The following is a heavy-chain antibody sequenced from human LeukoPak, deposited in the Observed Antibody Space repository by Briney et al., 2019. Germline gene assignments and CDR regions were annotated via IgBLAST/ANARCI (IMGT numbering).Heavy chain of an antibody. CDR3: ARGPYCSGGSCYSVWFDP. Sequence: PSETPSLTCAVSGGSISSGGYSWSWIRQPPGKGLEWIGYIYHSGSTYYNPSLKSRVTISVDRSKNQFSLKPSSVTAADTAVYYCARGPYCSGGSCYSVWFDPWGQGTLVTVSS. J-gene: IGHJ5*02. V-gene: IGHV4-30-2*01. D-gene: IGHD2-15*01. CDR1: GGSISSGGYS. CDR2: IYHSGST.